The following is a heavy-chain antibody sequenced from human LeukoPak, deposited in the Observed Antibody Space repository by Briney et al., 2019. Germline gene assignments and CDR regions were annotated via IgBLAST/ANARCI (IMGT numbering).Heavy chain of an antibody. Sequence: SQTLSLTCAISGDSVSSNSAAWNWIRQSPSRGLEWLGRTYYRSKWYNDYAVSVKSRITNNPDTSKNQFSLQLNSVTPEDTAVYYCARGGIAAADYDPLLFDYWGQGTLVTVSS. CDR1: GDSVSSNSAA. CDR2: TYYRSKWYN. D-gene: IGHD6-13*01. V-gene: IGHV6-1*01. J-gene: IGHJ4*02. CDR3: ARGGIAAADYDPLLFDY.